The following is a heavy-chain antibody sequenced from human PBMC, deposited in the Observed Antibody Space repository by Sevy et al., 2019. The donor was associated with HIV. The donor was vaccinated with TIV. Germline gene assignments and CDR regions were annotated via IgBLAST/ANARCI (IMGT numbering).Heavy chain of an antibody. CDR2: IYSGGST. CDR3: ARAGDIVATTSADAFDI. V-gene: IGHV3-53*01. CDR1: GFTVSSNY. Sequence: GGSLRLSCAASGFTVSSNYMSWVRQAPGKGLEWVSVIYSGGSTYYADSVKGRFTISRDNSKNTLYLQMNSLRAEDTAVYCCARAGDIVATTSADAFDIWGQGTMVTVSS. J-gene: IGHJ3*02. D-gene: IGHD5-12*01.